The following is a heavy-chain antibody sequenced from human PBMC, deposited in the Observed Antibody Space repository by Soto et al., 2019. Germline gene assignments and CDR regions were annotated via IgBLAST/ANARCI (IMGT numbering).Heavy chain of an antibody. CDR2: INRSTGST. D-gene: IGHD6-13*01. Sequence: ASVKVSCTASGYTFTGYYMHWVRQAPGQGLEWMGWINRSTGSTTYGQKSQGRVTMTKDTSTTIVYMEMSSLRFEDTAVYYCATRGGRAAAGQYYYYGMDVWGQGTTVTVSS. CDR1: GYTFTGYY. J-gene: IGHJ6*02. CDR3: ATRGGRAAAGQYYYYGMDV. V-gene: IGHV1-46*04.